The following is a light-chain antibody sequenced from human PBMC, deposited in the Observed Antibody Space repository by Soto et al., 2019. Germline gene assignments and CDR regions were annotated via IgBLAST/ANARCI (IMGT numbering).Light chain of an antibody. Sequence: EIVMTQSPATLSVSPGERATLSCRARQSVKSNYLAWYQQKPGQAPRLLIYGISKRATDIPDRFSGSGSGTEFPLTISRLQPEDFATYYCQQHGQWPITFGQGTRLEIK. J-gene: IGKJ5*01. CDR1: QSVKSN. V-gene: IGKV3D-15*01. CDR2: GIS. CDR3: QQHGQWPIT.